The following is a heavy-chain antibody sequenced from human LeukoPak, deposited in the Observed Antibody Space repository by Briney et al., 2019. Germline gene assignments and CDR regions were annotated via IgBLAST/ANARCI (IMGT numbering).Heavy chain of an antibody. J-gene: IGHJ4*02. CDR2: TYYRSTSSRWFN. D-gene: IGHD3-9*01. CDR1: GDSVSSDSAT. CDR3: ARERDWAGTDC. V-gene: IGHV6-1*01. Sequence: SQTLSLTCAISGDSVSSDSATWNWIRQSPSRGLEWLGRTYYRSTSSRWFNDYAVSVKSRINVNPDTSKNQFSLHLNSMTPEDTAVYYCARERDWAGTDCWGQGTLVTVSS.